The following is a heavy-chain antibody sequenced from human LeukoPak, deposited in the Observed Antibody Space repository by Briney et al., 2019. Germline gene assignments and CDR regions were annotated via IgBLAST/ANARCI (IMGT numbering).Heavy chain of an antibody. J-gene: IGHJ4*02. D-gene: IGHD6-13*01. Sequence: GGSLRLSCAASGFTFSSYWMSWVRQAPGKGLEWVANIKQDGSEKYYVDSVKGRFTISRDNAKNSLYLQMNSLRAEDTAVYYCARDTGRYSSSWLYYFDYWGQGTLVTVSS. CDR1: GFTFSSYW. CDR3: ARDTGRYSSSWLYYFDY. CDR2: IKQDGSEK. V-gene: IGHV3-7*01.